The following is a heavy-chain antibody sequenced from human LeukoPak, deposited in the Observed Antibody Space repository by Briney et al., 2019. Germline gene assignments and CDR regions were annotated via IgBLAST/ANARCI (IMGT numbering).Heavy chain of an antibody. CDR3: ARGDSYGYFFY. D-gene: IGHD5-18*01. CDR2: IYHSGST. V-gene: IGHV4-30-2*01. CDR1: GGSISSGGYS. Sequence: SETLSLTCAVSGGSISSGGYSWSWVRQPPGKGPEWIGFIYHSGSTYYNPSLKSRVTISVDRSKNQFSLKLSSVTAADTAVYYCARGDSYGYFFYWGQGTLVTVSS. J-gene: IGHJ4*02.